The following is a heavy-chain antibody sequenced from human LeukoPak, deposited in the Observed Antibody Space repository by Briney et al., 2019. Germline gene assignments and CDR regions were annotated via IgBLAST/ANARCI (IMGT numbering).Heavy chain of an antibody. D-gene: IGHD2-21*01. CDR1: RFTFSSYD. CDR3: AKEFNRGLPDY. J-gene: IGHJ4*02. Sequence: GGSLRLSCAASRFTFSSYDMHWVRQAPGKGLEWVAIISYDATNKYYADSVKGRFTISRDNSKNTLYLQMSSLRAEDTAVYYCAKEFNRGLPDYWGQGTLVTVPS. CDR2: ISYDATNK. V-gene: IGHV3-30*18.